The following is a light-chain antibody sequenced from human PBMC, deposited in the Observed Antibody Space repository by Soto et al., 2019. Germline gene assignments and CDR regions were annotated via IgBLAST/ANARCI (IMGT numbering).Light chain of an antibody. Sequence: QSVLTQPPSASGSPGQSVTISCTGTSSDVGAYKYVSWYQQHPGKAPKLMIYEVNKRPSGVPDRFSGSQSGNTASLTVSGLQAEDEADYYCSSYASGNSYVFGTGTKVTVL. CDR3: SSYASGNSYV. V-gene: IGLV2-8*01. CDR1: SSDVGAYKY. CDR2: EVN. J-gene: IGLJ1*01.